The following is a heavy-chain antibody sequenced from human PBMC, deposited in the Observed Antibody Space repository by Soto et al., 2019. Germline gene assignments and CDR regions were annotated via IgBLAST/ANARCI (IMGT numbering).Heavy chain of an antibody. J-gene: IGHJ6*02. D-gene: IGHD4-4*01. Sequence: ASVKVSCKASGYTFTSYGISWVRQAPGQGLEWVGWISAYNGNTNYAQKLQGRVTMTTDTSTSTAYMELRSLRSDDTAVYYCARGGSYSFSYYYYGMDVWGQGTTVTVSS. CDR1: GYTFTSYG. CDR3: ARGGSYSFSYYYYGMDV. V-gene: IGHV1-18*04. CDR2: ISAYNGNT.